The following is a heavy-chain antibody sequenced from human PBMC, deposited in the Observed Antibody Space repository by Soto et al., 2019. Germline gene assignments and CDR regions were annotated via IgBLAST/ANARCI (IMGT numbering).Heavy chain of an antibody. V-gene: IGHV4-39*01. J-gene: IGHJ4*02. Sequence: ASETLSLTCAVSGASISGSYYYWAWLRQSPGKGPEWIGSVFYTGFTSYNPSLESRVSVSVDTSKSQFSLKLSAVTAADTAVYYCATSQKGYNWNYFDHWGQGALVTV. CDR1: GASISGSYYY. CDR2: VFYTGFT. CDR3: ATSQKGYNWNYFDH. D-gene: IGHD1-20*01.